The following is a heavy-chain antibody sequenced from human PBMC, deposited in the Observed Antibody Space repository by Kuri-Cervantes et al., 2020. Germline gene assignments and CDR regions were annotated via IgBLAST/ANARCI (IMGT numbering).Heavy chain of an antibody. V-gene: IGHV4-39*07. D-gene: IGHD1-7*01. Sequence: SETLSLTCTVSGGSISSSSYYWGWIRQPPGKGLEWIGSIYYSGSTYYNPSLKSRVTISVDTSKNQFSLKLSSVTAADTAVYYCARVGWGNNWNFIQDGWFDPWGQGTLVTVSS. CDR2: IYYSGST. CDR3: ARVGWGNNWNFIQDGWFDP. CDR1: GGSISSSSYY. J-gene: IGHJ5*02.